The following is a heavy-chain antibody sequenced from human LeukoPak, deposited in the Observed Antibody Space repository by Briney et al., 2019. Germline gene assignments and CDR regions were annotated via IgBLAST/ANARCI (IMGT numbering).Heavy chain of an antibody. D-gene: IGHD4-23*01. CDR2: ISGSGGST. CDR3: AKDRGYGGNSAPFDY. CDR1: GFTFSSYA. V-gene: IGHV3-23*01. J-gene: IGHJ4*02. Sequence: GGSLRLSCAASGFTFSSYAMSWVRQAPGKGLERVSAISGSGGSTYYADSVKGRITISRDNSKNTLYLQMNSLRAEDTAVYYCAKDRGYGGNSAPFDYWGQGTLVTVSS.